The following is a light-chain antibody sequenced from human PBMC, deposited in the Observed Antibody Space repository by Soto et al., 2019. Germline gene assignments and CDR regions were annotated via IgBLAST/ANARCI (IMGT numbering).Light chain of an antibody. Sequence: QSVLTQPYSASGTPGQRVTISCSGSSSNIGSHTLNWYQQLPGSAPSLLIYSDNQRPSGVPDRFSGSTSGTSASLAISVLQSEDEAEYYCAAWDDTLNAAVFGGGTKLTVL. CDR1: SSNIGSHT. V-gene: IGLV1-44*01. J-gene: IGLJ2*01. CDR2: SDN. CDR3: AAWDDTLNAAV.